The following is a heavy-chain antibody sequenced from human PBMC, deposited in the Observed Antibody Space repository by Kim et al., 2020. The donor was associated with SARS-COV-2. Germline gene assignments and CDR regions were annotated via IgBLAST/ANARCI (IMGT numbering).Heavy chain of an antibody. J-gene: IGHJ5*02. CDR2: ISYDGSNK. CDR1: GFTFSSYA. CDR3: AKTLYGDYNWFDP. Sequence: GSLRLSCAASGFTFSSYAMHWVRQAPGKGLEWVAVISYDGSNKYYADSVKGRFTISRDNSKNTLYLQMNSLRAEDTAVYYCAKTLYGDYNWFDPWGQGT. D-gene: IGHD4-17*01. V-gene: IGHV3-30-3*02.